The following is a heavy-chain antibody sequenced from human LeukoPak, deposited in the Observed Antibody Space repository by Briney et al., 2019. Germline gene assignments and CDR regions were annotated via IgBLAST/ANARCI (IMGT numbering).Heavy chain of an antibody. J-gene: IGHJ6*03. Sequence: VASVKVSCKASGYTFTGYYMHWVRQAPGQGLEWMGWINPNSGGTNYAQKFQGRVTMTRDTSISTAYMELSRLRSDDSAVYYCAIGLGDCYYYYMDVWGKGTTVTVSS. D-gene: IGHD3-16*01. V-gene: IGHV1-2*02. CDR3: AIGLGDCYYYYMDV. CDR1: GYTFTGYY. CDR2: INPNSGGT.